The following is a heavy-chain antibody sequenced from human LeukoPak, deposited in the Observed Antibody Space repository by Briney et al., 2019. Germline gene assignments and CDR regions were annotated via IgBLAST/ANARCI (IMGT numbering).Heavy chain of an antibody. J-gene: IGHJ4*02. CDR2: MYYSGTT. V-gene: IGHV4-39*01. CDR3: XRHPPRXGXAFXY. Sequence: PSETLSLTCTVSGGSISSGSYYWGWIRQPPGKGLEWIASMYYSGTTFYSPSLKSRVTISVDTSKNQLSLKLGSVTAADTAVYYXXRHPPRXGXAFXYWGQGXLVTVSS. CDR1: GGSISSGSYY.